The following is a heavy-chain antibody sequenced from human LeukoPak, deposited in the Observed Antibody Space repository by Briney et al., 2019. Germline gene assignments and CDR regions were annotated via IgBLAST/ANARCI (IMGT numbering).Heavy chain of an antibody. J-gene: IGHJ4*02. CDR1: GFTFTTYG. CDR2: IHYDGSNR. D-gene: IGHD2-15*01. CDR3: AKAEDPNSKTIVVPPGAADF. Sequence: GGSLRLSCAASGFTFTTYGMHWVRQAPGKGLEWVAFIHYDGSNRYYAESVKGRFTISRDDSKTTLYLQMSTLRAEDTAVYSCAKAEDPNSKTIVVPPGAADFWGQGTLVTVSS. V-gene: IGHV3-30*02.